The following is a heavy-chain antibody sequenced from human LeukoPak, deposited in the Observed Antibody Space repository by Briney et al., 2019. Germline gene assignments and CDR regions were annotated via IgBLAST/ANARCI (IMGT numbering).Heavy chain of an antibody. V-gene: IGHV3-9*01. CDR3: AKGPRWSYYDSSGCDY. D-gene: IGHD3-22*01. J-gene: IGHJ4*02. Sequence: PGRSLRLSCAASGFTFDDYAMHWARQAPGKGLEWVSGISWNSGSIGYADSVKGRFTISRDNAKNSLYLQMNSLRAEDTALYYCAKGPRWSYYDSSGCDYWGQGTLVTVSS. CDR1: GFTFDDYA. CDR2: ISWNSGSI.